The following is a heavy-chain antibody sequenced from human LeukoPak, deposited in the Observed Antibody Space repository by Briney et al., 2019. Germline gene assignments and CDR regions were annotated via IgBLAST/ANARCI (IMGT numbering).Heavy chain of an antibody. CDR3: ARQYYDNTGYYYFDY. D-gene: IGHD3-22*01. V-gene: IGHV4-39*01. CDR2: MYYSGST. J-gene: IGHJ4*02. Sequence: PSETLSLTCTVSGDSISNGYYWGWIRQPPGKGLEWIGSMYYSGSTYYNPSLKSRLTISVDTSKNQFSLKLTSVTAADTAVYYCARQYYDNTGYYYFDYWGQGTLVTVSS. CDR1: GDSISNGYY.